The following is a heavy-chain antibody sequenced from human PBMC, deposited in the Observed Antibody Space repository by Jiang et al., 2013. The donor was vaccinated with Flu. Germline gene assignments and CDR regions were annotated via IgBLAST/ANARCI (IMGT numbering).Heavy chain of an antibody. CDR3: ARDRRGGGNWYNMFDY. J-gene: IGHJ4*02. D-gene: IGHD1/OR15-1a*01. V-gene: IGHV4-59*01. Sequence: KSRVTISVDTSKNQFSLKLTSVTAADTAVYYCARDRRGGGNWYNMFDYWGQGALVTVSS.